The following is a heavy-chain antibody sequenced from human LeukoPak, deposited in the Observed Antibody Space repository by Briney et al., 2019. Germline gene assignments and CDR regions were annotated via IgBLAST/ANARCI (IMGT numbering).Heavy chain of an antibody. CDR3: ARVTDNGSGSYYNDY. D-gene: IGHD3-10*01. CDR2: INHSGST. Sequence: SETLSLTCAVYGGSFSGYYWSWIRQPPGKGLEWIGEINHSGSTNYNPSLKSRVTISVDTSKNQFSLELSSVTAADTAVYYCARVTDNGSGSYYNDYWGQGTLVTVSS. CDR1: GGSFSGYY. J-gene: IGHJ4*02. V-gene: IGHV4-34*01.